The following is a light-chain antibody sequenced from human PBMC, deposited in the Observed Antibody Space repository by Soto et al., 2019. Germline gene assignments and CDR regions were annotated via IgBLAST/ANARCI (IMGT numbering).Light chain of an antibody. CDR3: QQCDNLPYT. Sequence: DIQMTQFPSSLSASVGDRVTITCQASQDITNYLNWYQHKPGKAPKLLIYDASNLETGVPSRFSGCGSGTDFTFTISSLQPEDIATYYCQQCDNLPYTFGQGTKLEIK. CDR1: QDITNY. CDR2: DAS. V-gene: IGKV1-33*01. J-gene: IGKJ2*01.